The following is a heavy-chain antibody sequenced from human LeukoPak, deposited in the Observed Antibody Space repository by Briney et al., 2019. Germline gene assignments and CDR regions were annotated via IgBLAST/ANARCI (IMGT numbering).Heavy chain of an antibody. D-gene: IGHD2-2*01. CDR3: ARGPPTRYCSSTSCYQYYYYGMDV. V-gene: IGHV4-34*01. J-gene: IGHJ6*02. CDR2: INHSGST. CDR1: GGSFSGYY. Sequence: SETLSLTCAVYGGSFSGYYWNWIRQPPGKGLEWIGEINHSGSTNYNPSLKSRVTISIDTSKNQFSLKLSSVTAADTAVYYCARGPPTRYCSSTSCYQYYYYGMDVWGQGTTVTVSS.